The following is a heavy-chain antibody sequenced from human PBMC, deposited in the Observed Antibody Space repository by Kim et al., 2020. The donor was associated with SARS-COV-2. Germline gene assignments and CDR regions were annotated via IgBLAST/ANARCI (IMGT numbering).Heavy chain of an antibody. CDR1: GFTFSSYD. D-gene: IGHD4-17*01. V-gene: IGHV3-13*01. J-gene: IGHJ4*02. CDR2: IGTAGDT. Sequence: GGSLRLSCAASGFTFSSYDMHWVRQATGKGLEWVSAIGTAGDTYYPGSVKGRFTISRENAKNSLYLQMNSLRAGDTAVYYCARGSFFGRTVTTYFDYWGQGTLVTVSS. CDR3: ARGSFFGRTVTTYFDY.